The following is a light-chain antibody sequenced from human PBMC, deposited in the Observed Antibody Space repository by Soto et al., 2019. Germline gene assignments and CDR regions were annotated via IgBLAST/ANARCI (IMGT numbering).Light chain of an antibody. Sequence: IRITQSPSLFSASKGDRVTLTCRASQGISSYLAWYQQKPGKAPKLLIYAASTLQSGVPSRFSGSGSGTDFTLTISCLQSEDFATYYCQQYYSYPRTFGQGTKVDIK. V-gene: IGKV1-8*01. CDR3: QQYYSYPRT. CDR1: QGISSY. J-gene: IGKJ1*01. CDR2: AAS.